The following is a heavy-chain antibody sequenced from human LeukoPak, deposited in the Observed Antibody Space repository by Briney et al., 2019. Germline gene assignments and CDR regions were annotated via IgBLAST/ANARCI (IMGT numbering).Heavy chain of an antibody. CDR1: GVTVSSNY. V-gene: IGHV3-66*01. CDR3: EVVVAATDDAFDI. CDR2: NYSGGST. Sequence: PEGSLRLSCAASGVTVSSNYMSWGRRDPGKGLERVTVNYSGGSTYYEDSVKGRFTISRDNSKNTLYLQMNSLRAEDTVVYYCEVVVAATDDAFDIWGQGTMVTGS. J-gene: IGHJ3*02. D-gene: IGHD2-15*01.